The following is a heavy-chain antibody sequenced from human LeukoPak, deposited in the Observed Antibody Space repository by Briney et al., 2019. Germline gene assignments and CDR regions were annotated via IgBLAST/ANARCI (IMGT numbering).Heavy chain of an antibody. J-gene: IGHJ3*02. CDR3: AKGIAAATRTDAFDI. CDR1: GFTFSSYA. CDR2: ISGSGDST. Sequence: GGSLRLSCAASGFTFSSYAMSWVRQAPGKGLEWVSAISGSGDSTYYADSVKGRFTISRDNSKNTLYLQINSLRAEDTAVYYCAKGIAAATRTDAFDIWGQGTMVTVSS. D-gene: IGHD6-13*01. V-gene: IGHV3-23*01.